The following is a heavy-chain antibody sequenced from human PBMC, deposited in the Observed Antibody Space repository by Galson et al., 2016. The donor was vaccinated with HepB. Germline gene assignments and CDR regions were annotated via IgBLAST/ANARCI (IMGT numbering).Heavy chain of an antibody. J-gene: IGHJ6*02. Sequence: ETLSLTCAVYGGSFTGYYWTWIRQPPGKGLEWVGEINHSGSTNYNPSLKSRVTISVDTSKSQFSLRLTSMTAADTAVYYCARGPRLTTPGRRYFYYYGMDVWGQGTTVTVS. CDR2: INHSGST. CDR3: ARGPRLTTPGRRYFYYYGMDV. D-gene: IGHD1/OR15-1a*01. CDR1: GGSFTGYY. V-gene: IGHV4-34*01.